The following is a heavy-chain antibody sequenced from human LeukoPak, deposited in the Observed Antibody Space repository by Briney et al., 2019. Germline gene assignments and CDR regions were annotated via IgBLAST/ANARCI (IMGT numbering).Heavy chain of an antibody. J-gene: IGHJ5*02. CDR2: ISYTGNT. D-gene: IGHD2-2*01. CDR1: GXSISSFY. CDR3: ARIPLGYCDSTTCYGGWFDP. Sequence: SETLSLTCSVSGXSISSFYWGWIRQPPGKGLEWIGSISYTGNTYYNPSLKSRVTISVDTSKNHFSLNLTSVTAADTAVYYCARIPLGYCDSTTCYGGWFDPWGQGTLVTVSS. V-gene: IGHV4-39*02.